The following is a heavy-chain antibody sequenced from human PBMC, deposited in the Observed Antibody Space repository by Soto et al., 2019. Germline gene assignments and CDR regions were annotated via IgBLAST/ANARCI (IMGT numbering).Heavy chain of an antibody. D-gene: IGHD5-12*01. Sequence: EVQLEESGGGLVKPGGSLRLSCAASGFTLSSYAMYWVRQAPGKGLEWVSSISSSSNHIYYADSVKGRFTISRDNAKNSLYLQMNSLRAEDTAVYYCASRRVGYYFDLWGRGTLVTVSS. CDR1: GFTLSSYA. CDR2: ISSSSNHI. CDR3: ASRRVGYYFDL. J-gene: IGHJ2*01. V-gene: IGHV3-21*01.